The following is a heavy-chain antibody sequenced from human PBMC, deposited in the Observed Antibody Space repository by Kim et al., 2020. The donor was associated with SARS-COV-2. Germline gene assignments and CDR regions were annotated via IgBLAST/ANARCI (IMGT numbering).Heavy chain of an antibody. Sequence: GGSLRLSCAASGFTFDDYAMHWVRQAPGKGLEWVYFISGDGDSTYYADSVKGRFTVSRNNSKNSLYLQMRSLRPEDTAVYFCAKDSGCSDGPCYPHRHHWGRGPRVSVSS. CDR3: AKDSGCSDGPCYPHRHH. J-gene: IGHJ1*01. V-gene: IGHV3-43*02. CDR2: ISGDGDST. CDR1: GFTFDDYA. D-gene: IGHD2-15*01.